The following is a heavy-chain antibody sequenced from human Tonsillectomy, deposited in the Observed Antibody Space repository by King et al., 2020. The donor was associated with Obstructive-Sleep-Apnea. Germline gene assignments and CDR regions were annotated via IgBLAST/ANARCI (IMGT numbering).Heavy chain of an antibody. D-gene: IGHD3-22*01. CDR3: ARDGLAYYDSSGYPPYYGMDV. V-gene: IGHV3-11*06. CDR1: GFTFSDYY. CDR2: ISTRSSYT. J-gene: IGHJ6*02. Sequence: VKLVESGGGLVKPGGSLRLSCAASGFTFSDYYMSWIRQAPGKGLEWISYISTRSSYTNYADSVEGRFTISRDNAKNSLYLQMNSLRAEDTAVYYCARDGLAYYDSSGYPPYYGMDVWGQGTTVTVSS.